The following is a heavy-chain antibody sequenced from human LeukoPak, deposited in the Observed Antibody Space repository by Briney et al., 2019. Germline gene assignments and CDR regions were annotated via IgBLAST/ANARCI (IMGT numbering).Heavy chain of an antibody. CDR2: ISWKSDRI. J-gene: IGHJ6*03. CDR3: AKSGIIQGYYFYYMDV. D-gene: IGHD5-18*01. CDR1: GFTFEDYA. V-gene: IGHV3-9*01. Sequence: GGSLRFSCAASGFTFEDYAMHWVRQAPGKGLEWVSGISWKSDRIGYADSVKGRFTIFRDNAKNSLYLQMNSLRAEDTALYYCAKSGIIQGYYFYYMDVWGKGTTVTISS.